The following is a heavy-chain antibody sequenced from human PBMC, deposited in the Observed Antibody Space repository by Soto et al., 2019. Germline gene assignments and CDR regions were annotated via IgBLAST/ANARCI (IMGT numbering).Heavy chain of an antibody. Sequence: QVQLVQSGAEVRKPGSSVKVSCKISGGTFTNYVISWLRQAPGQGLEWMGGLIPIFGAANLAQKFQGRVTITADEYTSPVNMELSSLTSEDTAVYYGARGRSSPNFDPWGQGTLVTVSS. D-gene: IGHD6-6*01. CDR2: LIPIFGAA. J-gene: IGHJ5*02. CDR1: GGTFTNYV. CDR3: ARGRSSPNFDP. V-gene: IGHV1-69*01.